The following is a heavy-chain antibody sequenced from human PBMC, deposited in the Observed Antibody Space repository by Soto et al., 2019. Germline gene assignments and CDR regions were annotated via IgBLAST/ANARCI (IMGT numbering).Heavy chain of an antibody. CDR2: ISYDGSNK. CDR1: GFTFSSYA. V-gene: IGHV3-30-3*01. CDR3: ARDDPAGT. Sequence: QVQLVESGGGVVQPGRSLRLSCAASGFTFSSYAMHWVRQAPGKGLEWVAVISYDGSNKYYADSVKGRFTISRDNSKNTLYLQMNSLRAEDTAVYYCARDDPAGTWGQGTLVTVSS. J-gene: IGHJ5*02. D-gene: IGHD1-1*01.